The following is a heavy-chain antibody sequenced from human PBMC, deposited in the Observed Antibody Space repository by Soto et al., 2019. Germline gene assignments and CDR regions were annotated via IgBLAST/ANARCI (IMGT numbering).Heavy chain of an antibody. CDR1: GYTFTSYG. V-gene: IGHV1-18*04. CDR3: ARVAYYYDSSGPYGGLSRGFDI. CDR2: ISAYNGNT. Sequence: ASVKVSCKASGYTFTSYGISWVRQAPGQGLEWMGWISAYNGNTNYAQKLQGRVTMTTDTSTSTAYMELRSLRSDDTAVYYCARVAYYYDSSGPYGGLSRGFDIWGQGTMVTVSS. J-gene: IGHJ3*02. D-gene: IGHD3-22*01.